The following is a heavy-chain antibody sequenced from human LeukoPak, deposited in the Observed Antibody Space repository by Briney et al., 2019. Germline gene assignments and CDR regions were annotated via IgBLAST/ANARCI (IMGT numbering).Heavy chain of an antibody. D-gene: IGHD6-19*01. Sequence: GGPLRLSCVASGFTFSSYEMNWLRQSPGKGLEWVSYISGSGTTMYYADPVKGRFTISRDNAKNSLYLQMNSLRAEDTAIYYCARSVQWLPYWGQGTLVTVSS. CDR3: ARSVQWLPY. CDR1: GFTFSSYE. V-gene: IGHV3-48*03. CDR2: ISGSGTTM. J-gene: IGHJ4*02.